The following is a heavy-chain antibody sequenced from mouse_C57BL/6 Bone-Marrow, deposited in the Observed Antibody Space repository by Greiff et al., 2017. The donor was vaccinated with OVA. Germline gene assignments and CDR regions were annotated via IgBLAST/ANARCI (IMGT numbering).Heavy chain of an antibody. CDR1: GFTFSSYG. CDR3: ARRGIGAMDY. Sequence: EVKLVESGGDLVKPGGSLKLSCAASGFTFSSYGMSWVRQTPDKRLEWVATISSGGSYTDYPDSVKGRFTISSDDAKNTLYLQMSSLKSEDTAMYYCARRGIGAMDYWGQGTSVTDSS. V-gene: IGHV5-6*02. CDR2: ISSGGSYT. J-gene: IGHJ4*01.